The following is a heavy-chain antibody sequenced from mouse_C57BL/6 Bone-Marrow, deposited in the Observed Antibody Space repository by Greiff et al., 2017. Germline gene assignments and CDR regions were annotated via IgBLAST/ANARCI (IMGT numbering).Heavy chain of an antibody. CDR3: ARQSYYGP. Sequence: EVQLMESGGGLVQPGGSLKLSCAASGFTFSDYYMYWVRQTPEKRLEWVAYISNGGGSTYYPDTVKGRFTISRDNAKNTLYLQMSRLKSEDTAMYYCARQSYYGPWGQGTLVTVSA. V-gene: IGHV5-12*01. CDR2: ISNGGGST. CDR1: GFTFSDYY. J-gene: IGHJ3*01. D-gene: IGHD1-1*01.